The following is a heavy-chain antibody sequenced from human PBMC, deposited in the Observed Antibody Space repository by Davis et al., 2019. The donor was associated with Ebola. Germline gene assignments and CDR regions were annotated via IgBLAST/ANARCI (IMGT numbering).Heavy chain of an antibody. Sequence: GESLKISCVASGFSFRNYAMHWVRQAPGKGLEWVAGIWYDGSNEFYGDSVKGRFTISRDNSKNTLSLQMNSLRAEDTAVYYCARDQGIDNYYNYAMDVWGQGTTVTVSS. J-gene: IGHJ6*02. V-gene: IGHV3-33*08. CDR1: GFSFRNYA. D-gene: IGHD3-10*01. CDR3: ARDQGIDNYYNYAMDV. CDR2: IWYDGSNE.